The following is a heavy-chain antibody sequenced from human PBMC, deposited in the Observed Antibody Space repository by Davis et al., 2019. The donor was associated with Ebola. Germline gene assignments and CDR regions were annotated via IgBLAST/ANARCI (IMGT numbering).Heavy chain of an antibody. V-gene: IGHV3-21*01. CDR1: GFTFSSYS. Sequence: GESLKISCAASGFTFSSYSMNWVRQAPGKGLEWVSSISSSSSYIYYADSGKGRFTISRDNAKNSLYLQMNSLRAEDTAVYYCARDPAAAVGYYGMDVWGQGTTVTVSS. CDR2: ISSSSSYI. D-gene: IGHD6-13*01. J-gene: IGHJ6*02. CDR3: ARDPAAAVGYYGMDV.